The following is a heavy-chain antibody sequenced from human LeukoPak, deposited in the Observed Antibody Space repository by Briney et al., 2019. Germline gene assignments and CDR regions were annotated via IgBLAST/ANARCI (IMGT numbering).Heavy chain of an antibody. D-gene: IGHD6-13*01. CDR2: MSGSGGNT. Sequence: GGSLRLSCAASGFTFSSYAMTWVRQAPGKGLEWVSTMSGSGGNTYYTDSVKGRFTISRDNSKNTLYLQMNSLRAEDTAVYYCAKHGSWYHFYYWGQGTLVTVSS. V-gene: IGHV3-23*01. CDR1: GFTFSSYA. J-gene: IGHJ4*02. CDR3: AKHGSWYHFYY.